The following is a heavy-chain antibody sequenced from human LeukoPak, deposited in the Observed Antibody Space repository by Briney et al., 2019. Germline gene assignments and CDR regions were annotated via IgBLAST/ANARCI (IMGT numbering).Heavy chain of an antibody. CDR1: GFTFSSYS. V-gene: IGHV3-21*01. CDR2: ISSSGSAI. J-gene: IGHJ4*02. D-gene: IGHD2-8*01. CDR3: PGRHCTNGVCSFDY. Sequence: GGSLRLSCAASGFTFSSYSMNWVRQAPGKGLEWVSSISSSGSAIYYADSVKGRFTISRDNAKNSLYLQMNSLRAEDTAVYYCPGRHCTNGVCSFDYWGQGTLVTVPS.